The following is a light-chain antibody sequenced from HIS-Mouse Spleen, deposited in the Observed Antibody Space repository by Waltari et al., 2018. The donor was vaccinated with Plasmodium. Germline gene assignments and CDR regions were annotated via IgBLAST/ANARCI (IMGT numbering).Light chain of an antibody. V-gene: IGKV3-20*01. J-gene: IGKJ4*01. Sequence: EIVLTQSPGTLSLSPGERATLSCRASQSVSSSYLAWYQQKPGQAPRLLIDGASSRATGIPDRFSGSGSGTDFTLTISRLEPEDFAVYYCQQYGSSPPLTFSGGTKVEIK. CDR3: QQYGSSPPLT. CDR1: QSVSSSY. CDR2: GAS.